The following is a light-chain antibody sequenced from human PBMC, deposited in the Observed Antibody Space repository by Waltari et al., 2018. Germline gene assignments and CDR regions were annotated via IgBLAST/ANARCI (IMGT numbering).Light chain of an antibody. CDR3: SSYTSSTTWV. V-gene: IGLV2-14*03. CDR1: SSDVGGYNY. Sequence: QSALTQSASVSGSPGQSITISCTGTSSDVGGYNYVSWYQQHPGKAPKLMIYDVSNRPSGVSNRFSGSKSGTTASLTISGLQAEDEADYYCSSYTSSTTWVFGGGTKLTVL. J-gene: IGLJ3*02. CDR2: DVS.